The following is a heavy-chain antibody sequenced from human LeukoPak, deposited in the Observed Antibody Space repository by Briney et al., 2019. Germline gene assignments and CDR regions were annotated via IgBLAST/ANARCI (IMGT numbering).Heavy chain of an antibody. CDR3: ARDSSSGAFDI. Sequence: GESLKISCKGSGYVFTIYWIGWVRQMPGKGLEWMGIIYPGDSDTRYSPSFQGQVTISADKSSSTAYLQWSSLKASDTAMYYCARDSSSGAFDIWGQGTMVTVSS. CDR1: GYVFTIYW. V-gene: IGHV5-51*01. CDR2: IYPGDSDT. J-gene: IGHJ3*02. D-gene: IGHD6-13*01.